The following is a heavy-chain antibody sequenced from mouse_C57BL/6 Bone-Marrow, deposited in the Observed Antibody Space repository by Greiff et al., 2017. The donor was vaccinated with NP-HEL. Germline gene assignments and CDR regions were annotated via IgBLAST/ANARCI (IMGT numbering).Heavy chain of an antibody. V-gene: IGHV1-50*01. CDR3: ARSDYGSRYWYFDV. Sequence: QVQLQQPGAELVKPGASVKLSCKASGYTFTSYWMQWVNQRPGQGLEWIGEIDPSDSYTNYNQKFKGKATLTVDTSSSTAYMQLSSLTSEDSAVYYCARSDYGSRYWYFDVWGTGTTVTVSS. J-gene: IGHJ1*03. D-gene: IGHD1-1*01. CDR1: GYTFTSYW. CDR2: IDPSDSYT.